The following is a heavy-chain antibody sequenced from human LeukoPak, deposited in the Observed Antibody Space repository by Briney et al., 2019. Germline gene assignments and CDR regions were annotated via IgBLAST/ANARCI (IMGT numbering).Heavy chain of an antibody. V-gene: IGHV4-59*01. J-gene: IGHJ6*02. CDR1: GGSISSYY. CDR3: ARDGGVVVAATQYYYYYGMDV. D-gene: IGHD2-15*01. CDR2: IYYSGST. Sequence: SETLSLTCTVSGGSISSYYWSWIRQPPGKGLEWIGYIYYSGSTNYNPSLKSRVTISVDTSKNQFSLKLSSVTAADTAVYYCARDGGVVVAATQYYYYYGMDVWGQGTTVTVSS.